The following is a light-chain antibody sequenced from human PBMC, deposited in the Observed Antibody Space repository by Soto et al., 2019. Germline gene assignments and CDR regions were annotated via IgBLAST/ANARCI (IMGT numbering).Light chain of an antibody. V-gene: IGKV1-5*03. Sequence: DIQMTQSPSTLSASVGDRVTITCRASQKISTWLAWYQQQPGKAPKLLIYKASSLEGGVPSRFSGSGSGTEFNITISSLQPDDFATYYCQQYNTYPLTFGWGTTVDIK. CDR2: KAS. J-gene: IGKJ4*01. CDR1: QKISTW. CDR3: QQYNTYPLT.